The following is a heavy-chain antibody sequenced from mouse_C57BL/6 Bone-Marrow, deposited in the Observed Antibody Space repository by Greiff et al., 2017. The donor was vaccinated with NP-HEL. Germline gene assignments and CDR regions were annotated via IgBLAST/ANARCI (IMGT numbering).Heavy chain of an antibody. V-gene: IGHV1-42*01. CDR2: INPSTGGT. CDR3: ARSYYYGNYRDYFDY. D-gene: IGHD2-1*01. J-gene: IGHJ2*01. CDR1: GYSFTGYY. Sequence: VQLQQSGPELVKPGASVKISCKASGYSFTGYYMNWVKQSPEKSLEWIGEINPSTGGTTYNQKFKAKATLTVDKSSSTAYMQLKSLTSEDSAVYYCARSYYYGNYRDYFDYWGQGTTLTVSS.